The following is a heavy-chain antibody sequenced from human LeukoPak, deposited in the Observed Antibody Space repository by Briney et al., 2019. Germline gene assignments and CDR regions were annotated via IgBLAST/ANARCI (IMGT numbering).Heavy chain of an antibody. J-gene: IGHJ4*02. CDR2: IYYTGST. D-gene: IGHD3-10*01. V-gene: IGHV4-59*08. CDR3: AKRDRKDSGNYYADY. Sequence: SETLSLTCTVSGGSISSYYWSWIRQPPGKGLEWIGYIYYTGSTRYNPSLKSRVTISVDTSKNQFSLKLSSVTAADTAVYYCAKRDRKDSGNYYADYWGQGTLVTVSS. CDR1: GGSISSYY.